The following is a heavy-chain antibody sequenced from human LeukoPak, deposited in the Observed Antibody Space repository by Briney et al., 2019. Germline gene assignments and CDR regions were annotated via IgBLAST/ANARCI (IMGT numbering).Heavy chain of an antibody. CDR2: TIGSGATT. CDR3: APLGVTTWLDY. Sequence: GGSLRLSCAASGFTFSDFAMSWVRQAPGKGLEWVSGTIGSGATTFYADSVKGRFTISRDNSKNTLFLQMNSLRAEDTAVYYCAPLGVTTWLDYWGQGTLVTVSS. CDR1: GFTFSDFA. D-gene: IGHD4-17*01. J-gene: IGHJ4*02. V-gene: IGHV3-23*01.